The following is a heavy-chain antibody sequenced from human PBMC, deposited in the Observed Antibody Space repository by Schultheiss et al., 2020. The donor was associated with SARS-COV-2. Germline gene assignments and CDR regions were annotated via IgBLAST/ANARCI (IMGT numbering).Heavy chain of an antibody. D-gene: IGHD4-11*01. V-gene: IGHV4-4*07. CDR3: ARQIIGTTVTTGFLDYYYYMDV. CDR1: GGSISSYY. Sequence: SETLSLTCTVSGGSISSYYWSWIRQPAGKGLEWIGRIYTSGSTNYNPSLKSRVTMSVDTSKNQFSLKLSSVTAADTAVYYCARQIIGTTVTTGFLDYYYYMDVWGKGTTVTVSS. J-gene: IGHJ6*03. CDR2: IYTSGST.